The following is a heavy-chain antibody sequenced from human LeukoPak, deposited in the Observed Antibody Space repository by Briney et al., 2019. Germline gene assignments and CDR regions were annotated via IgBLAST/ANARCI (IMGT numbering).Heavy chain of an antibody. V-gene: IGHV3-11*06. CDR3: ARDGRISPKVGDYGMDV. J-gene: IGHJ6*04. CDR1: GFTFSDYY. Sequence: GGSLRLSCAASGFTFSDYYMSWIRQAPGKGLEWVSYISSSSSYTNYADSVKGRFTISRDNAKNSLYLQMNRLRAEDTAVYYCARDGRISPKVGDYGMDVRGKGTTVTVSS. CDR2: ISSSSSYT. D-gene: IGHD1-26*01.